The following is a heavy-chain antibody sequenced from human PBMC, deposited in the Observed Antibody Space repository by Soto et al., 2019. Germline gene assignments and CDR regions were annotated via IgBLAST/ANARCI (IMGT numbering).Heavy chain of an antibody. J-gene: IGHJ5*02. CDR3: ARRPRSSSPAHWFDP. CDR2: INHSGST. V-gene: IGHV4-34*01. CDR1: GGSFSGYY. D-gene: IGHD6-13*01. Sequence: SSETLSLTCAVYGGSFSGYYWSWIRQPPGKGLEWIGEINHSGSTNYNPSLKSRVTISVDTSKNQFSLKLSSVTAADTAVYYCARRPRSSSPAHWFDPGAREPWSPSPQ.